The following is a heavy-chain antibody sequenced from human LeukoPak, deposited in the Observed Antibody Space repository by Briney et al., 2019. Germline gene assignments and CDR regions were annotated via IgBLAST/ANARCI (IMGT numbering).Heavy chain of an antibody. CDR1: GGSFSGYY. V-gene: IGHV4-34*01. CDR3: AREGYYYYYMDV. CDR2: INHSGST. Sequence: SETLSLTCAVYGGSFSGYYWSWIRQPPGKGLEWIGEINHSGSTNYNPSLKSRVTISVDTSKNQFSLKLSSVTAADTAVYYCAREGYYYYYMDVWGKGTTVTVSS. J-gene: IGHJ6*03.